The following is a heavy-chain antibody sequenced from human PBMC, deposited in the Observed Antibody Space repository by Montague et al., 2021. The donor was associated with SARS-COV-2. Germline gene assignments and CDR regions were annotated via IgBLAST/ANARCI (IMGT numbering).Heavy chain of an antibody. Sequence: SETLSLTCTVTGDSVISDKYYWSWIRQPPGKGLEWIGFIYDSGSTSYNPSLHSRVTITIDTSKNQFSLTLMSVTPADTAVYYRVKGSGYPWGQGTLVTAAS. D-gene: IGHD3-22*01. V-gene: IGHV4-61*01. CDR3: VKGSGYP. CDR1: GDSVISDKYY. CDR2: IYDSGST. J-gene: IGHJ5*02.